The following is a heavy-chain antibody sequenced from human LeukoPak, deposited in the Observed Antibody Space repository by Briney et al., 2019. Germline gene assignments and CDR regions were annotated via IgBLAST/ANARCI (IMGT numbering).Heavy chain of an antibody. Sequence: GRSLRLSCAVSGFIFDDYAIHWVRRAPGKGLEWVSGISWNSDSRGYADSVKGRFTISRDNAKNSLYLQMNSLRVEDTAVYYRVKCSYGILTGYLQLWGQGTRVSVSS. CDR2: ISWNSDSR. CDR3: VKCSYGILTGYLQL. D-gene: IGHD3-9*01. J-gene: IGHJ4*02. CDR1: GFIFDDYA. V-gene: IGHV3-9*01.